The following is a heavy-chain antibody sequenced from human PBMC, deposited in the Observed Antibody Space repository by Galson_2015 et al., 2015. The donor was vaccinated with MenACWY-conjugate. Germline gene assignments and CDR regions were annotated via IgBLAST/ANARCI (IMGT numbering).Heavy chain of an antibody. Sequence: SLRLSCAASGFSLSRYSMNWVRQAPGKGLEWISYITSSSSTIYYADSVKGRFTISRDNAKNSLYLLMNSLRAEDTAVYYCARVGYGESVTPDDYWGRGTLVTVSS. D-gene: IGHD4-17*01. CDR3: ARVGYGESVTPDDY. CDR2: ITSSSSTI. CDR1: GFSLSRYS. J-gene: IGHJ4*02. V-gene: IGHV3-48*04.